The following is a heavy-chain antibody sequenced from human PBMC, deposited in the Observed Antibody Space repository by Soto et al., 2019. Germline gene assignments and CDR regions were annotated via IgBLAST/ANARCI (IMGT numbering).Heavy chain of an antibody. CDR1: GFTFSSYS. Sequence: EVQLVESGGGLVKPGGSLRLSCAASGFTFSSYSMNWVRQAPGKGLEWVSSISSSSSYIYYTDSVKGRFTISRDNAKNSLYLQMNSLRAVDTAVYYCARGYHYYDSSGYDKWDAFDIWGQGTMVTVSS. V-gene: IGHV3-21*01. D-gene: IGHD3-22*01. J-gene: IGHJ3*02. CDR3: ARGYHYYDSSGYDKWDAFDI. CDR2: ISSSSSYI.